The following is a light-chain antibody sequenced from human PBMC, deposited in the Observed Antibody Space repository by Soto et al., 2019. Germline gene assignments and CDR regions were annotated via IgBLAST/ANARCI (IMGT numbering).Light chain of an antibody. Sequence: QSVLTQPPSASGTPGQRVTISCSGSSSNIGRNTVSWYQHLPGTAPKLLIYSNDQRPSWVPDRFSGSKSGTSASLAISGLQSEDEADYYCAAWDDNLHGLFGGGTKLTVL. J-gene: IGLJ2*01. CDR3: AAWDDNLHGL. CDR1: SSNIGRNT. CDR2: SND. V-gene: IGLV1-44*01.